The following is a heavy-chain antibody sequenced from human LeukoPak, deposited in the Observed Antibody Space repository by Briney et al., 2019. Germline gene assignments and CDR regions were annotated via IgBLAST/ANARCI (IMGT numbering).Heavy chain of an antibody. CDR1: GYTFTGYY. D-gene: IGHD3-10*01. V-gene: IGHV1-2*02. J-gene: IGHJ4*02. CDR3: ARVIGFGELSLGY. Sequence: ASVKVSCKASGYTFTGYYMHWVRQAPGQGLEWMGWINPDSGGTNYAQKFQGRVTMTRDTSISTVYMELSRLRSADTAVYYCARVIGFGELSLGYWGQGTLVTVSS. CDR2: INPDSGGT.